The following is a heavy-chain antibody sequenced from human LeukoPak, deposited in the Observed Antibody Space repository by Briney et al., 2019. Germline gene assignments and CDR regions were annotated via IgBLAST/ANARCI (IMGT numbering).Heavy chain of an antibody. CDR2: ISAYNGNT. D-gene: IGHD2-15*01. CDR1: VYTLTSYG. Sequence: GASVNVSFKGSVYTLTSYGISWVRQAPGQGLEWMGWISAYNGNTNYAQKLQGRVTMTTDTSTSTAYMELRSLRSDDTAVYYCARRVVRYDAFDIWGQGTMVTVSS. CDR3: ARRVVRYDAFDI. J-gene: IGHJ3*02. V-gene: IGHV1-18*01.